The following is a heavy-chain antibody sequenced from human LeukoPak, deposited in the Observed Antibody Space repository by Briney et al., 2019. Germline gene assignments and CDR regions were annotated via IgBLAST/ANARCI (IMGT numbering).Heavy chain of an antibody. CDR1: GFTFSSYG. D-gene: IGHD3-9*01. Sequence: PGGSLRLSCAASGFTFSSYGMHWVRQAPGKGLEWVAFIRYDGSNKYYADSVKGRFTISRDNSKNTLYLQMNGLRAEDTAVYYCAKALTGYFDWLSLSHWGQGTLVTVSS. CDR2: IRYDGSNK. CDR3: AKALTGYFDWLSLSH. J-gene: IGHJ4*02. V-gene: IGHV3-30*02.